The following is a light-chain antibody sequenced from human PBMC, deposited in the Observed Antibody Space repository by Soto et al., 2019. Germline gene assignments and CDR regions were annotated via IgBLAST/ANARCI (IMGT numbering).Light chain of an antibody. V-gene: IGKV4-1*01. CDR1: QSVLYSSNSHNY. CDR3: QQYFTTQT. Sequence: DIVMAHSPDSLAVSLGERATIHCRSSQSVLYSSNSHNYLAWYQQKPGQPPKLLIYWASTRASGVPDRFSGSGSGTDFTLTISSLQAEDVAVYYCQQYFTTQTFGQGTKVDI. J-gene: IGKJ2*01. CDR2: WAS.